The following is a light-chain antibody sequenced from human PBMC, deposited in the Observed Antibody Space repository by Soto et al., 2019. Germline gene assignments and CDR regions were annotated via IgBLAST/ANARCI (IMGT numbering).Light chain of an antibody. CDR1: SSNIGNNS. V-gene: IGLV1-51*01. CDR2: DNN. CDR3: GTWRSSLGAVV. Sequence: QSVLTQPPSVSAAPGQKVTISCSGSSSNIGNNSVSWYQQLPGTAPNLLIYDNNKRPSGIPDRFSGSKSGTSATLGITGLQTGDEADYYCGTWRSSLGAVVFGGGTNLTVL. J-gene: IGLJ2*01.